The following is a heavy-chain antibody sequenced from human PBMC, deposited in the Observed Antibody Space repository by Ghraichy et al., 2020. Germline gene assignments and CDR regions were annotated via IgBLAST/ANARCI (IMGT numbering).Heavy chain of an antibody. V-gene: IGHV4-31*03. CDR1: GGSISSGGYY. CDR2: IYYSGST. Sequence: SETLSLTCTVSGGSISSGGYYWSWIRQHPGKGLEWIGYIYYSGSTYYNPSLKSRVTISVDTSKNQFSLKLSSVTAADTAVYYCARGGYSYGGSFDPWGQGTLVTVSS. J-gene: IGHJ5*02. CDR3: ARGGYSYGGSFDP. D-gene: IGHD5-18*01.